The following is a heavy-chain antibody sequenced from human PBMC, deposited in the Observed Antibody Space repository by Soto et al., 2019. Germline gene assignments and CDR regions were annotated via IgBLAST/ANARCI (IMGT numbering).Heavy chain of an antibody. V-gene: IGHV4-39*01. J-gene: IGHJ4*02. CDR3: ARHPATTVTTSPLVDY. D-gene: IGHD4-17*01. Sequence: QLQLQESGPGLVKPSETLSLTCTVSGGSISSSSYYWGWIRQPPGKGLEWIGSIYYSGSTYYNPSLKRRVTIPVDTSKNPSSLKLSSVTAADTAVYYCARHPATTVTTSPLVDYWGQGTLVTVSS. CDR2: IYYSGST. CDR1: GGSISSSSYY.